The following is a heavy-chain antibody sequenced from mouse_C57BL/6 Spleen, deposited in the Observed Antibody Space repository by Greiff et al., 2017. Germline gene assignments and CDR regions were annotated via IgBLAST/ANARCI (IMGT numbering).Heavy chain of an antibody. V-gene: IGHV14-1*01. CDR1: GFNIKDYY. D-gene: IGHD2-1*01. CDR3: AVQEGNYGYFDY. CDR2: IDPEDGDT. Sequence: EVQLQQSGAELVRPGASVKLSCTASGFNIKDYYMHWVKQRPEQGLEWIGRIDPEDGDTEYAPKFQGKATMTADTSSNTAYLQLSSLTSEDTAVYYCAVQEGNYGYFDYWGQGTTRTVSS. J-gene: IGHJ2*01.